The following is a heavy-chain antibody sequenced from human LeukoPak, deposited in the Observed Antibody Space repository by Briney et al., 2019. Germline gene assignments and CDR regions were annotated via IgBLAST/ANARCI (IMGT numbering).Heavy chain of an antibody. J-gene: IGHJ6*02. CDR1: GFTFSSYS. Sequence: GGSLRLSCAASGFTFSSYSMNGVRQAPGKGLEWVSSISSSSSYIYYADSVKGRFTISRDSAKNSLYLQMNSLRAEDTAVYYCARAGITYYGMDVWGQGTTVTVSS. D-gene: IGHD3-10*01. CDR3: ARAGITYYGMDV. CDR2: ISSSSSYI. V-gene: IGHV3-21*01.